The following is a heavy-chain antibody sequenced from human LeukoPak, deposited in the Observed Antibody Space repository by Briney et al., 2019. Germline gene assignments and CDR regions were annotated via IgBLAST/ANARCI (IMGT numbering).Heavy chain of an antibody. Sequence: PGGSLRLSCAASGFTFSSYGMHWVRQAPGKGLEWVAFIRYDGSNKYYADSVKGRLTISRDNSKNTLYLQMTSLRGDDTAVYYCAKEKNSYSSSSGQGYWGQGTLVTASS. CDR3: AKEKNSYSSSSGQGY. CDR2: IRYDGSNK. V-gene: IGHV3-30*02. D-gene: IGHD6-6*01. CDR1: GFTFSSYG. J-gene: IGHJ4*02.